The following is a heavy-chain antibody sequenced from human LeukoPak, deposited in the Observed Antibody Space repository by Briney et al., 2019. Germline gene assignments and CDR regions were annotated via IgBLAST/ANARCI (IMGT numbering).Heavy chain of an antibody. CDR3: APPPIAATGN. J-gene: IGHJ4*02. D-gene: IGHD6-13*01. Sequence: TGGSLRLSCAASGLTFRNYWMNWVRQAPGKGLECLANIKEDGSETYYADSVVGRFTISRDNAKNSLYLQMNSLRAEDTAVYYCAPPPIAATGNWGQGTLVTVSS. CDR1: GLTFRNYW. V-gene: IGHV3-7*01. CDR2: IKEDGSET.